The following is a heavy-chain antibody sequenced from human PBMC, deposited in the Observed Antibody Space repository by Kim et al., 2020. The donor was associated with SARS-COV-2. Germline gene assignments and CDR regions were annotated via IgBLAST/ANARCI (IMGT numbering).Heavy chain of an antibody. CDR3: ARAWDQNFDF. J-gene: IGHJ4*02. V-gene: IGHV1-46*01. Sequence: ASVKVSCKASGYTFTSYWIHWVRQAPGQGLEWMGMINPSNAYTRYAQSFQGRVTTTSDTSTSTASMELSSLTSEDTAVYYCARAWDQNFDFWGQGTLVTFSS. D-gene: IGHD1-26*01. CDR1: GYTFTSYW. CDR2: INPSNAYT.